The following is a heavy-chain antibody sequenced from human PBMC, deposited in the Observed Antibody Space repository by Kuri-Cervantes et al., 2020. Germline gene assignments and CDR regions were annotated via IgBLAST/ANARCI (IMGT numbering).Heavy chain of an antibody. CDR2: MNPNSGNT. V-gene: IGHV1-8*01. J-gene: IGHJ4*02. D-gene: IGHD6-13*01. Sequence: ASVNVSCKVSGYTLTELSMHWVRQAPGQGLEWMGWMNPNSGNTGYAQKFQGRVTMTRNTSISTAYMELSSLRSEDTAVYYCARGYSSSWYEGLWFVYWGQGTLVTVSS. CDR1: GYTLTELS. CDR3: ARGYSSSWYEGLWFVY.